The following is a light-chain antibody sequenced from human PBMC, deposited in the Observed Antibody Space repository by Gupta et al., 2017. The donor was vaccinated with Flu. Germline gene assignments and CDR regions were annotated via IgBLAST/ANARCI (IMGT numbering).Light chain of an antibody. J-gene: IGKJ1*01. CDR2: GAR. CDR1: KSVSDL. CDR3: LQHNDYPWT. Sequence: GSRVIISCGGSKSVSDLLGWYQRKPGKAPKRLYNGARTLASGVPSRCSGSGAGTDFSITINSLQSEDLATYYCLQHNDYPWTFGQGTKVEIK. V-gene: IGKV1-17*01.